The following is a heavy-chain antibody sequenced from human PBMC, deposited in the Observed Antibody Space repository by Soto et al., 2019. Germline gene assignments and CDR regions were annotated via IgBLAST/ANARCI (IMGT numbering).Heavy chain of an antibody. D-gene: IGHD3-3*01. CDR1: GGSFSGYY. V-gene: IGHV4-34*01. CDR3: ARIHDFWSGSTPFDY. Sequence: LSLTCAVYGGSFSGYYWSWIRQPPGKGLEWIGEINHSGSTNYNPSLKSRVTISVDTSKNQFSLKLSSVTAADTAVYYCARIHDFWSGSTPFDYWGQGTLVTVSS. CDR2: INHSGST. J-gene: IGHJ4*02.